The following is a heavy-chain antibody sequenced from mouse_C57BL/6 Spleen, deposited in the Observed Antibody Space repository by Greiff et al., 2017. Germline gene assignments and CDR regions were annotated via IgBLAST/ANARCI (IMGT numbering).Heavy chain of an antibody. CDR3: ARADGLRRYFDY. D-gene: IGHD2-2*01. Sequence: QVQLQQSGPGLVQPSQSLSITCTVSGFSLTSYGVHWVRQSPGKGLEWLGVIWRGGSTDYNAAFISRLSISKDNSKSQVFFKMNSLQADDTAIYYCARADGLRRYFDYWGQGTTLIVSS. CDR2: IWRGGST. CDR1: GFSLTSYG. J-gene: IGHJ2*01. V-gene: IGHV2-2*01.